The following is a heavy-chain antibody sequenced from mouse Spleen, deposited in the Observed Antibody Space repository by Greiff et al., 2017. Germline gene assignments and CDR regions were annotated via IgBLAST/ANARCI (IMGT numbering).Heavy chain of an antibody. J-gene: IGHJ4*01. CDR3: ARQDHYYAMDY. Sequence: EVQLQQSGPELVKPGASVKISCKASGYTFTDYYMNWVKQSHGKSLEWIGDINPNNGGTSYNQKFKGKATLTVDKSSSTAYMELRSLTSEDSAVYYCARQDHYYAMDYWGQGTSVTVSS. CDR1: GYTFTDYY. CDR2: INPNNGGT. V-gene: IGHV1-26*01.